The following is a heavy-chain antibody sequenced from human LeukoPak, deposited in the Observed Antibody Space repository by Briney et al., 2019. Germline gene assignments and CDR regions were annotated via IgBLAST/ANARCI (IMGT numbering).Heavy chain of an antibody. J-gene: IGHJ4*02. Sequence: SETLSLTCTVSGGSIRTYYWTWIRQPPGKGLEWIGYIYYSGITNYNPSLKSRVTISVDMSKNQFSLKLSSVTAADTAVYYCARRTDSPNYFDYWDQGTLVTVSS. CDR3: ARRTDSPNYFDY. V-gene: IGHV4-59*08. D-gene: IGHD1-1*01. CDR1: GGSIRTYY. CDR2: IYYSGIT.